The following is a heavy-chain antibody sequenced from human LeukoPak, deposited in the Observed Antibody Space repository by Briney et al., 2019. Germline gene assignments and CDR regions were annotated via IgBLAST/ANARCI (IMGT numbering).Heavy chain of an antibody. Sequence: PGRSLRPSCAASGFTFDDYAMHWVRQAPGKGLEWVSVISWNSGSIGYADSVKGRFTISRDNAKNSLYLQMNSLRAEDTALYYCAKDIVRGYSGYDFDYWGQGTLVTVSS. CDR3: AKDIVRGYSGYDFDY. D-gene: IGHD5-12*01. V-gene: IGHV3-9*01. CDR2: ISWNSGSI. CDR1: GFTFDDYA. J-gene: IGHJ4*02.